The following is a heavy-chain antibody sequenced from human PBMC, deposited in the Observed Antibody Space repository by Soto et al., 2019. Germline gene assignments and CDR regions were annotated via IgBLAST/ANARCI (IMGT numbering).Heavy chain of an antibody. Sequence: PSETLSLTCTVSGGSISSGGYYWSWIRQHPGKGLEWIGYIYYSGSTYYNPSLKSRVTISVDTSKNQFSLKLSSVTAADTAVYYCARDQGGKEFINWFDPWGQGTLVTVSS. D-gene: IGHD3-10*01. V-gene: IGHV4-31*03. CDR3: ARDQGGKEFINWFDP. J-gene: IGHJ5*02. CDR1: GGSISSGGYY. CDR2: IYYSGST.